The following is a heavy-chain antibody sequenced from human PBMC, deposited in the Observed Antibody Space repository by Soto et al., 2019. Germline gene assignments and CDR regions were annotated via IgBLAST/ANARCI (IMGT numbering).Heavy chain of an antibody. CDR1: GFTFSSYG. V-gene: IGHV3-33*01. Sequence: PGGSLRLSCAASGFTFSSYGMHWVRQAPGKGLEWVAVIWYDGSNKYYADSVKGRFTISRDNSKNTLYLQMNSLRAEDTAVYYCARGYYDFWCGYFPIGPYYYAMDVSGRGTTVDVSS. CDR2: IWYDGSNK. CDR3: ARGYYDFWCGYFPIGPYYYAMDV. D-gene: IGHD3-3*01. J-gene: IGHJ6*02.